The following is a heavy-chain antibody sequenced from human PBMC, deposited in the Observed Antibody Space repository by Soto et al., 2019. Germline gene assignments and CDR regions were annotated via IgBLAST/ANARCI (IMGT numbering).Heavy chain of an antibody. Sequence: PGGSLRLSCAASGFTFSSYWMHWVRQAPGKGLVWVSRIHSDGSSTNYADSVKGRFTISRDNAKNTLYLQMNSLRAEDTAVYYCARVPVAVPGMCIDYWGQGTLVTVSS. D-gene: IGHD6-19*01. V-gene: IGHV3-74*01. CDR3: ARVPVAVPGMCIDY. J-gene: IGHJ4*02. CDR1: GFTFSSYW. CDR2: IHSDGSST.